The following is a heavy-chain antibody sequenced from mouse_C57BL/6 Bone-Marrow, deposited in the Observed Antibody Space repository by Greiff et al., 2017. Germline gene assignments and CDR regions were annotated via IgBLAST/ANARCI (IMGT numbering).Heavy chain of an antibody. J-gene: IGHJ1*03. V-gene: IGHV1-55*01. CDR1: GYTFTSYW. Sequence: VQLQQSGAELVKPGASVKMSCKASGYTFTSYWITWVKQRPGQGLEWIGYIYPGSGSTNYNEKFKSKATLTVDTPSSAAYMQLSSLTSEDSAVYYCARHYYSNYWYFDVWGTGTTVTVSS. CDR3: ARHYYSNYWYFDV. D-gene: IGHD2-5*01. CDR2: IYPGSGST.